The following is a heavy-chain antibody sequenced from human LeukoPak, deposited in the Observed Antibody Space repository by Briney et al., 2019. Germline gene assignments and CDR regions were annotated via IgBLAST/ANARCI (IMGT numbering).Heavy chain of an antibody. Sequence: GGSLRLSCAASGFTFSDAWMSWVRQAPGKGLEWVGRIKSKTDGGTTDYAAPVKGRFTISRDDSKNTLYLQMNSLKTEDTAVYYCTTGRVLENGGYYYYYYMDVWGKGTTVTVSS. CDR3: TTGRVLENGGYYYYYYMDV. CDR2: IKSKTDGGTT. V-gene: IGHV3-15*01. D-gene: IGHD2-8*01. J-gene: IGHJ6*03. CDR1: GFTFSDAW.